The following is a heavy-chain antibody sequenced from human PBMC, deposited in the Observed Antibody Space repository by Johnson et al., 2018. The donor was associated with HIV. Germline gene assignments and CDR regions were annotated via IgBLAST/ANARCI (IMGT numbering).Heavy chain of an antibody. Sequence: QVQLVESGGGVVQPGGSLRLSCAASGFSFSSYGIHWVRQAPGKGLEWVAFTQYDGRNKYYADSVKGRFTISRDNSKKTVYLQMNSLRAEDTAVYYCAKETRDSRSAFDIWGQGTMVTVSS. D-gene: IGHD3-22*01. V-gene: IGHV3-30*02. CDR3: AKETRDSRSAFDI. J-gene: IGHJ3*02. CDR1: GFSFSSYG. CDR2: TQYDGRNK.